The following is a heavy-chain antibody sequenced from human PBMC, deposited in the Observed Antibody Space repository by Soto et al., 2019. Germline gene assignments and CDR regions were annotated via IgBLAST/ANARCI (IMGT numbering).Heavy chain of an antibody. Sequence: PSETLSLTCTVSGDSISSGNYYWSWIRQHPGKGLEWIGYIYPSGSTYYNPSLRSRVTISIDTSTNQFSLYLSSVTAADTAVYYCARCRISGSYLADYWGQGTQVPVSS. J-gene: IGHJ4*02. CDR3: ARCRISGSYLADY. D-gene: IGHD1-26*01. CDR1: GDSISSGNYY. V-gene: IGHV4-31*03. CDR2: IYPSGST.